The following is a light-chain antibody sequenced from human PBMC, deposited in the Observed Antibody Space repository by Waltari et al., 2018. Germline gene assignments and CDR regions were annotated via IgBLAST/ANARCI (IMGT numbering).Light chain of an antibody. CDR3: QQTTSFPLT. CDR2: TGS. CDR1: QAIANW. Sequence: DIQMTQSPSSVSASVGDRVTITCRASQAIANWFGWYQQKIGKAPKLLIYTGSSLQSGVPPRFSGRGSGTDFTLTISRLQPEDSATYYCQQTTSFPLTFGGGTKVEIK. V-gene: IGKV1-12*01. J-gene: IGKJ4*01.